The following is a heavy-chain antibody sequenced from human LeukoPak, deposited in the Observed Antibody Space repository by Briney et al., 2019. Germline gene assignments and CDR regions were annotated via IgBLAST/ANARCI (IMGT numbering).Heavy chain of an antibody. V-gene: IGHV3-73*01. CDR2: IRSKANSYAT. Sequence: GGSLRLSCAASGFTFSGSAMHWVRQASGKGLEWVGRIRSKANSYATAYAASVKGRFTISRDDSKNTAYLQMNSLKTEDTAVYYCTRDSGYNPVGYYYYYMDVWGKGTTVTVSS. D-gene: IGHD5-12*01. CDR1: GFTFSGSA. CDR3: TRDSGYNPVGYYYYYMDV. J-gene: IGHJ6*03.